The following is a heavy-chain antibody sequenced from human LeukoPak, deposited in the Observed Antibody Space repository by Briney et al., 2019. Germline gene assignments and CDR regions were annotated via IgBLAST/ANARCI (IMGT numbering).Heavy chain of an antibody. CDR3: ARSHYYDSSGLPNY. CDR2: ISYDGSNK. Sequence: GGSLRLSCAASGFTFSSYGMHWVRQAPGKGLEWVAVISYDGSNKYYADSVKGRFTISRDNSKNTLYLHMNSLRAEDTAVYYCARSHYYDSSGLPNYWGQGTLVTVSS. CDR1: GFTFSSYG. J-gene: IGHJ4*02. D-gene: IGHD3-22*01. V-gene: IGHV3-30*03.